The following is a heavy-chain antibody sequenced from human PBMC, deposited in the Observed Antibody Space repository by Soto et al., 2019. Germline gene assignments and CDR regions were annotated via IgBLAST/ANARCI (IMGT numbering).Heavy chain of an antibody. D-gene: IGHD2-15*01. CDR2: INAGNGNT. CDR1: GYTFFTYA. CDR3: AKGPGGPDGPGDY. J-gene: IGHJ4*02. V-gene: IGHV1-3*01. Sequence: QVQLVQSGAEVKKPGASVKVSCKASGYTFFTYAMHWVRQAPGQRLEWMGWINAGNGNTKYSQKFQGRVTITRDTTANRAYMPRSSLRLKDTAVYYGAKGPGGPDGPGDYWGKGTLVTVSS.